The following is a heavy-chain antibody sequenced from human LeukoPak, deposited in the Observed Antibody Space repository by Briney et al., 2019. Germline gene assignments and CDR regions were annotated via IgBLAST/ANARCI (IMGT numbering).Heavy chain of an antibody. V-gene: IGHV4-4*02. J-gene: IGHJ4*02. Sequence: SGTLSLTCAVSGGPISISHWWSWVRQPPGKGLEWIGYIYYSGSTNYNPSLKSRVTISVDTSKKQFSLKLNSVTAADTAVYYCARGYSGYDPTYFDYWGQGTLVTVSS. CDR2: IYYSGST. CDR1: GGPISISHW. CDR3: ARGYSGYDPTYFDY. D-gene: IGHD5-12*01.